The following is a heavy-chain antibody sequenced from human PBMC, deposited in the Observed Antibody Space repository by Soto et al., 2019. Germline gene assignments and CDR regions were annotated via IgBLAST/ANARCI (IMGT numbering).Heavy chain of an antibody. CDR1: EDIFTNYW. V-gene: IGHV5-51*01. CDR3: VRRRGYSSSGAFDY. J-gene: IGHJ4*02. CDR2: IYPGDSDT. Sequence: PGRSLKISCKASEDIFTNYWIGWVRQMPGRGLEWMGIIYPGDSDTRYSPSFEGQVTFSVDKTINTAYLHLSTLKASDTAMFYCVRRRGYSSSGAFDYWAQGNLVTVSS. D-gene: IGHD6-6*01.